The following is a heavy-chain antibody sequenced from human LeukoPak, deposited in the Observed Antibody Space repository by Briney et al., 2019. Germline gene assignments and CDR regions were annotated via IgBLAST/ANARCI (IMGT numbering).Heavy chain of an antibody. CDR2: ISWNSGSI. CDR1: GFTFDDYA. CDR3: AKARPGRPSTQFDY. Sequence: PGGSLRLSCAASGFTFDDYAMHWVRQAPGKGLEWVSGISWNSGSIGYADSVKGRFTISRDNAKNSLYLQMNSLRAEDTALYYCAKARPGRPSTQFDYWGQGTLVTVSS. D-gene: IGHD6-6*01. V-gene: IGHV3-9*01. J-gene: IGHJ4*02.